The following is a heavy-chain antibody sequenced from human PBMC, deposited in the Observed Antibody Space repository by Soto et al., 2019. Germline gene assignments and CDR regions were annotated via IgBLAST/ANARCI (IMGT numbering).Heavy chain of an antibody. CDR1: GFIFSDYY. CDR2: MSSSSGTI. J-gene: IGHJ3*02. D-gene: IGHD2-21*02. CDR3: ARDNGGDWGVGAFDI. Sequence: GGSLRLSCATSGFIFSDYYMHWIRQAPGKGLEWISYMSSSSGTIYYADSVKGRFTISRDNAKNSLYLEMNSLRAEDTAVYFCARDNGGDWGVGAFDIWGQGTMVTVSS. V-gene: IGHV3-11*04.